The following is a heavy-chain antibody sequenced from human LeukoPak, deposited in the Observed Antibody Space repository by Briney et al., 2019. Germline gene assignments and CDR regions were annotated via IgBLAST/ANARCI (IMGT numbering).Heavy chain of an antibody. Sequence: GGSLRLSCAASGFTFSSYGMHWVRQAPGKGLEWVAVISYDGSNQHYVDSVKGRFTISRDNSKDTLYLQMNSLRAEDTAVCYCAKDRDPVARSYPAYWGQGTLVIVSS. V-gene: IGHV3-30*18. CDR1: GFTFSSYG. J-gene: IGHJ4*02. D-gene: IGHD4-11*01. CDR2: ISYDGSNQ. CDR3: AKDRDPVARSYPAY.